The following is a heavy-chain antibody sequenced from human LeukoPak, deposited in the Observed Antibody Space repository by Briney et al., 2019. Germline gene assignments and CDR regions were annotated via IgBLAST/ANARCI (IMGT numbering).Heavy chain of an antibody. CDR1: GGTFSSYA. V-gene: IGHV1-69*05. CDR3: ARGAGSGSYQRWALGPSVYYYMDV. Sequence: SVKVSCKASGGTFSSYAISWVRQAPGQGLEWMGGIIPIFGTANYAQKFQGRVTITTDESTSTAYMELSSLRSEDTAVYYCARGAGSGSYQRWALGPSVYYYMDVWGKGTTVTVSS. CDR2: IIPIFGTA. D-gene: IGHD3-10*01. J-gene: IGHJ6*03.